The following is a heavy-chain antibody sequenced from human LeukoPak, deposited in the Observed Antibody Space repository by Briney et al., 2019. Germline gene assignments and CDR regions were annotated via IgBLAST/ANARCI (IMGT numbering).Heavy chain of an antibody. D-gene: IGHD2-2*01. Sequence: ASVKVSCKASGGTFSSYPVSWVRQAPGQGLEWMGRIIPLFGTANYAQKFEGRVTISADEPTGTAYMELTSLRSDDTAVYYCAREGKEPAATWFDPWGQGTLVTVSS. CDR1: GGTFSSYP. J-gene: IGHJ5*02. V-gene: IGHV1-69*13. CDR2: IIPLFGTA. CDR3: AREGKEPAATWFDP.